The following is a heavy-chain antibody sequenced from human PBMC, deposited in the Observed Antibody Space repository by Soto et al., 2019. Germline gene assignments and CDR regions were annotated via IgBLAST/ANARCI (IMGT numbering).Heavy chain of an antibody. CDR2: ISGSGGST. J-gene: IGHJ6*03. Sequence: EVQLLESGGGLVQPGGSLRLSCAASGFTFSSYAMSWVRQAPGKGLEWVSAISGSGGSTYYADSVKGRFTISRDNSKNTLYLKMKRLRAEDTDVYYCAKGRDYYYYYMDVWGKGTTVTVSS. CDR1: GFTFSSYA. V-gene: IGHV3-23*01. CDR3: AKGRDYYYYYMDV.